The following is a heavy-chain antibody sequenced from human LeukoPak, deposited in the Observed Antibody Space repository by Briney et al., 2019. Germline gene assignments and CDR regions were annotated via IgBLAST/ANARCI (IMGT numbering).Heavy chain of an antibody. CDR1: GGSVSSGSYY. D-gene: IGHD5-18*01. V-gene: IGHV4-61*01. Sequence: PSETLSLTCTVSGGSVSSGSYYWSWIRQPPGKGLEWIGYIYYSGSTNYNPSLKSRVTISVDTSKNQFSLKLSSVTAADTAVCYCARERGYSYGTGWFDPWGQGTLVTVSS. CDR2: IYYSGST. J-gene: IGHJ5*02. CDR3: ARERGYSYGTGWFDP.